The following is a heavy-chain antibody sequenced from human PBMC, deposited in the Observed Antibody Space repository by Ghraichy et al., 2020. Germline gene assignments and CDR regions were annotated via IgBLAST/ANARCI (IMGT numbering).Heavy chain of an antibody. J-gene: IGHJ4*02. CDR2: IDWDDDK. D-gene: IGHD3-16*01. CDR3: ARIPAAGSSYGYYFDF. V-gene: IGHV2-70*11. Sequence: QTLSLTCTFSGFALSTSGMFVSWIRQSPGKALQWLAGIDWDDDKYYSASLKTRLAISKDTSKSQVVLTMTNVDFVDAATYYCARIPAAGSSYGYYFDFWGQGTRVSVSS. CDR1: GFALSTSGMF.